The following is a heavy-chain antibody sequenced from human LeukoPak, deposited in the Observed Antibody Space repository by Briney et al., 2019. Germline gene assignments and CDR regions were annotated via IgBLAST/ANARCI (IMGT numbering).Heavy chain of an antibody. D-gene: IGHD3-16*01. V-gene: IGHV4-34*01. CDR1: GFTFSSYS. J-gene: IGHJ4*02. CDR3: ARGGGSPLDY. CDR2: INHSGST. Sequence: KTGGSLRLSCAASGFTFSSYSMNWVRQAPGKGLEWIGEINHSGSTNYNPSLKSRVTISVDTSKNQFSLKLSSVTAADTAVYYCARGGGSPLDYWGQGTLVTVSS.